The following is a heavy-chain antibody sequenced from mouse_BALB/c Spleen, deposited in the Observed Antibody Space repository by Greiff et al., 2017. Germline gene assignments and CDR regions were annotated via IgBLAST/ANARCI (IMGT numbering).Heavy chain of an antibody. CDR3: ARSWRYDGFAY. CDR1: GYTFTNYL. Sequence: VQLQQSGAELVRPGASVKVSCKASGYTFTNYLIDWVKQRPGQGLEWIGVINPGSGGTNYNEKFKGKATMTADKSSSTAYMQLSSLTSDDSAVYFCARSWRYDGFAYWGQGTLVTVSA. D-gene: IGHD2-14*01. J-gene: IGHJ3*01. CDR2: INPGSGGT. V-gene: IGHV1-54*01.